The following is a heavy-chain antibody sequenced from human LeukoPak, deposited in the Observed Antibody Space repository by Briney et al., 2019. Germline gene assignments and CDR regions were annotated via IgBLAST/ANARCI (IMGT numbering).Heavy chain of an antibody. Sequence: GGSLRLSCAASGFTFSSYWMSWVRQAPGKGLEWVANIKQDGSEKYYVDSVKGRFTISRDNAKNSLYLQMNSLRAEDTAVYYCARGDNYYDSSGQSRYWGQGTLVTVSS. J-gene: IGHJ4*02. CDR3: ARGDNYYDSSGQSRY. V-gene: IGHV3-7*03. D-gene: IGHD3-22*01. CDR2: IKQDGSEK. CDR1: GFTFSSYW.